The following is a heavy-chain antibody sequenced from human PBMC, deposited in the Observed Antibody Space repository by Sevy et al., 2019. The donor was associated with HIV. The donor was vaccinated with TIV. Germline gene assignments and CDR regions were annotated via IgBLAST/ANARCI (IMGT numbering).Heavy chain of an antibody. V-gene: IGHV3-20*04. D-gene: IGHD5-12*01. J-gene: IGHJ4*02. CDR2: INWNGGST. CDR3: ARVDEQRWLRLYYFDY. CDR1: GFTFDDYG. Sequence: GGSLRLSCAASGFTFDDYGMSWVRQAPGKGLEWVSGINWNGGSTGYADSVKGRFTISRDNAKNSLYLQMNSLRAEDTAVYYCARVDEQRWLRLYYFDYWGQGTLVTVSS.